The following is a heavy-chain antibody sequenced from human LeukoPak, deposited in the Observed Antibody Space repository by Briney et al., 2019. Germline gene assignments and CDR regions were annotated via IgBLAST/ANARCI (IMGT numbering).Heavy chain of an antibody. J-gene: IGHJ6*03. CDR1: GYTFTSYY. Sequence: SVKVSCKASGYTFTSYYMHWVRQAPGQGLEWMGGIIPIFGTANYAQKFQGRVTITADGSTSTAYMELSSLRSEDTAVYYCARSIINSSNYYYYMDVWGKGTTVTVSS. CDR3: ARSIINSSNYYYYMDV. CDR2: IIPIFGTA. D-gene: IGHD6-13*01. V-gene: IGHV1-69*13.